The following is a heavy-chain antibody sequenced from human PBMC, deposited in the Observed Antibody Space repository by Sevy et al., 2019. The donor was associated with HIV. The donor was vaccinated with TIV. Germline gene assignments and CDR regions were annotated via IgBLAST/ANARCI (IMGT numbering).Heavy chain of an antibody. CDR3: ARGGRFSSEFDY. Sequence: ASVKVSCKASGGTFSSYAISWVRQAPGQGLEWMGGIIPIFGTANYAQKFQGRVTITADKSTSTAYMGLGSLRSEDTAVYCCARGGRFSSEFDYWGQGTLVTVSS. V-gene: IGHV1-69*06. J-gene: IGHJ4*02. CDR1: GGTFSSYA. D-gene: IGHD3-16*01. CDR2: IIPIFGTA.